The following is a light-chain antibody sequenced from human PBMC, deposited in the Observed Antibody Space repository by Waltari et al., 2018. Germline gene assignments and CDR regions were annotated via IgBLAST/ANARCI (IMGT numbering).Light chain of an antibody. CDR1: QSVGTN. CDR2: GAS. CDR3: QQYDDWPPFT. Sequence: EIVMTQSPATLSVSPGERATVSCRASQSVGTNLAWYQQKPGQAPRLLIYGASARATGIPVRFSGSGSGTDFTLAISSLQSEDFAVYYCQQYDDWPPFTFGQGTKLEIK. V-gene: IGKV3-15*01. J-gene: IGKJ2*01.